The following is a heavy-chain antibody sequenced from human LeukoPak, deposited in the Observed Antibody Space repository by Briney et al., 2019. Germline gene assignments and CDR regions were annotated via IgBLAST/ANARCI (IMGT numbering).Heavy chain of an antibody. Sequence: GASVKVSCNASCYTFSNFGINWVRQAPGQELEWMGWISGNNDNPNYGQKFQGRFAVTTDSSTTTAYMELRNLTFDDTAVYYCARDGTSTDDYWGQGTLVTVSS. CDR3: ARDGTSTDDY. CDR1: CYTFSNFG. J-gene: IGHJ4*02. CDR2: ISGNNDNP. D-gene: IGHD2-2*01. V-gene: IGHV1-18*01.